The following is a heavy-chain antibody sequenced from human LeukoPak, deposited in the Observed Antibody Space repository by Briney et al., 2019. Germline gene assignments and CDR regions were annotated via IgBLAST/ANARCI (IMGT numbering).Heavy chain of an antibody. V-gene: IGHV5-51*01. D-gene: IGHD5-12*01. CDR1: GYKFVSQW. CDR3: ARCGYSGYDPFDI. Sequence: GESLKISCQASGYKFVSQWIGWVRQRPGKGLEWMGIIYPGDSDTRYNPSFQGQVTISADKSINTAYLQWSSLKASDTAMYYCARCGYSGYDPFDIWGQGTMVTVSS. CDR2: IYPGDSDT. J-gene: IGHJ3*02.